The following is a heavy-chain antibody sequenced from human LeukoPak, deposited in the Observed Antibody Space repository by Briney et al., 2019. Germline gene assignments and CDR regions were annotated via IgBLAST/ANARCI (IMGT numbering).Heavy chain of an antibody. CDR2: MNSNSGNT. D-gene: IGHD2-2*02. J-gene: IGHJ3*02. Sequence: SVKVSCKASRYTFTRYYIHWVRQATGQGLEGMGWMNSNSGNTDYAQNFQGRVTITRNTSISTAYMQLSSLRSDDTAVYYCARLAGYCSSSSCYKGDAFDIWGQGTIVTVSS. CDR1: RYTFTRYY. CDR3: ARLAGYCSSSSCYKGDAFDI. V-gene: IGHV1-8*03.